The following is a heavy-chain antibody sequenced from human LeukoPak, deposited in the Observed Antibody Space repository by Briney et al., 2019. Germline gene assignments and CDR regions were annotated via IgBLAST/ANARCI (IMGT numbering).Heavy chain of an antibody. V-gene: IGHV1-2*02. Sequence: GASVKVSCKASGYTFTGYYMHWVRQAPGQGLEWMGWINPNSGGTNYAQKFQGRVTMTRDTSISTAYMELSRLRSDDTAVYYCARGYYDSSGESPHADYWGQGTLVTVSS. D-gene: IGHD3-22*01. CDR3: ARGYYDSSGESPHADY. CDR2: INPNSGGT. J-gene: IGHJ4*02. CDR1: GYTFTGYY.